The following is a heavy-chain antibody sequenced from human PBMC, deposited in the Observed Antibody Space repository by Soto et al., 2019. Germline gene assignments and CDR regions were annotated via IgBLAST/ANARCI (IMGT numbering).Heavy chain of an antibody. V-gene: IGHV3-21*01. J-gene: IGHJ4*02. D-gene: IGHD3-10*01. CDR3: ARVRLAGITMVRGVIIGDYFDY. CDR1: GFTFSSYS. Sequence: EVQLVESGGGLVKPGGSLRLSCAASGFTFSSYSMNWVRQAPGKGLEWVSSISSSSSYIYYADSVKGRFTISRDNAKNSLYLQMNSLRAEDTAVYYCARVRLAGITMVRGVIIGDYFDYWGQGTLVTVSS. CDR2: ISSSSSYI.